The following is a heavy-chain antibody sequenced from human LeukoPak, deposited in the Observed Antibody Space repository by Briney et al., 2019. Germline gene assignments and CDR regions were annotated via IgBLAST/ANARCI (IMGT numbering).Heavy chain of an antibody. D-gene: IGHD3-22*01. CDR1: GFTFSTYA. J-gene: IGHJ4*02. Sequence: GGSLRLSCAASGFTFSTYAMSWVRQAPGKGLEWVSAISGRGDSTYYADSVKGRFTISRDYSKNTLYLQMNSLRAEDTAVYCCAKDGSSSSTYYFYFDYWGQGTLVTVSS. CDR2: ISGRGDST. CDR3: AKDGSSSSTYYFYFDY. V-gene: IGHV3-23*01.